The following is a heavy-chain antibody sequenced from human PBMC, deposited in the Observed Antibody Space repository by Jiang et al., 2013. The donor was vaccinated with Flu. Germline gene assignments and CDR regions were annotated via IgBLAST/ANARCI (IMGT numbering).Heavy chain of an antibody. CDR1: GGSVSRGSYY. D-gene: IGHD4-17*01. CDR2: IHTTGST. Sequence: GLVKPSQTLSLTCSVSGGSVSRGSYYWIWIRQPAGKGLEWIGRIHTTGSTNYDSSLKSRVTITRDASKNQFSLKLRSVTAADTAIYYCARAPNGAGEGVPLHYFDYWGQGILVTVSS. J-gene: IGHJ4*02. V-gene: IGHV4-61*02. CDR3: ARAPNGAGEGVPLHYFDY.